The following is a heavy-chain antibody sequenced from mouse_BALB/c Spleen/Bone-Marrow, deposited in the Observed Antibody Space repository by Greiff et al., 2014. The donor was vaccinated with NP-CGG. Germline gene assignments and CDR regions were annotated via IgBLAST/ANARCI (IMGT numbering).Heavy chain of an antibody. V-gene: IGHV5-12-2*01. CDR3: TREDYGAY. CDR1: GFTFTSYT. CDR2: ISTGGGST. D-gene: IGHD2-4*01. J-gene: IGHJ3*01. Sequence: EVKLVESGGGLVQPGGSLKLSCAASGFTFTSYTMSWVRQTPEKRLEWVAYISTGGGSTYYPDTVKGRFTISRDNAKNTLYLQMSSLKSEDTAIYYWTREDYGAYWGQGTLVTVSA.